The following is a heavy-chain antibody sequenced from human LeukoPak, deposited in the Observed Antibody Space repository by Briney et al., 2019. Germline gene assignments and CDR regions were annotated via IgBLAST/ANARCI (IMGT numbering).Heavy chain of an antibody. Sequence: ASVKVSCKASGYTFTSYDINWVRQATGQGLEWMGWMNPNSGNTGYAQKFQGRVTMTRNTSISTAYMELSSLRSEDTAVYYCARGREDSWNYVDWFDPWGQGTLVTVSS. D-gene: IGHD1-7*01. CDR3: ARGREDSWNYVDWFDP. CDR1: GYTFTSYD. V-gene: IGHV1-8*01. J-gene: IGHJ5*02. CDR2: MNPNSGNT.